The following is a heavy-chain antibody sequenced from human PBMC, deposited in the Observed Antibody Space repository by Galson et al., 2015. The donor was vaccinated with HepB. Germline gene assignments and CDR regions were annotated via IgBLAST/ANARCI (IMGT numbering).Heavy chain of an antibody. CDR2: IHYDGSSQ. CDR1: GFTFSNYG. D-gene: IGHD3-10*01. V-gene: IGHV3-30*02. Sequence: SLRLSCAASGFTFSNYGMHWVRQAPGKGLEWVAFIHYDGSSQYYADSVKGPFTIARDNSKNTLYLQMNNLRVEDTAVYYCARDVGDQVLLWFGAFDYWGQGILVTVSS. CDR3: ARDVGDQVLLWFGAFDY. J-gene: IGHJ4*02.